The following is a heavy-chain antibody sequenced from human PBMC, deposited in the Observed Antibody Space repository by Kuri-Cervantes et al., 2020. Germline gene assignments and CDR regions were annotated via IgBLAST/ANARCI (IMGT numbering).Heavy chain of an antibody. D-gene: IGHD1-14*01. Sequence: GGSLRLSCAASGFTFDDYAMHWVRQAPGKGLEWVSGISWNRGSIGYADYMKGRFAISRDNAKNSLYLQMNSLRAEDTALYYCAKATTTRRCEWWSFDIWGHGTLVTVSS. V-gene: IGHV3-9*01. CDR1: GFTFDDYA. CDR2: ISWNRGSI. J-gene: IGHJ2*01. CDR3: AKATTTRRCEWWSFDI.